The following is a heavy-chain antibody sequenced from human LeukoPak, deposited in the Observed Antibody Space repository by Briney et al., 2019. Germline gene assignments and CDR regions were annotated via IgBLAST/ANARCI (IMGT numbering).Heavy chain of an antibody. CDR3: ARAVHTSSWYLDY. CDR2: VYHSGST. Sequence: GSVYHSGSTYYNPSLKSRVTISVDTSKNQFSLKLSSVTAADTAVYYCARAVHTSSWYLDYWGQGTLVTVSS. D-gene: IGHD6-13*01. V-gene: IGHV4-38-2*02. J-gene: IGHJ4*02.